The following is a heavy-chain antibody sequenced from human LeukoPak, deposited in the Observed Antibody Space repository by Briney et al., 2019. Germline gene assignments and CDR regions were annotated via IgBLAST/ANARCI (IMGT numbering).Heavy chain of an antibody. Sequence: ASVKVSCKASGGTFSSYAISWVRQAPGQGLEWMGRIIPILGIANYAQKFQGRVTITADKSTSTAYMELSSLRSEDTAVYYCARWGGYCSSTSCYSNWFDPWGQGTLVTVSS. J-gene: IGHJ5*02. CDR3: ARWGGYCSSTSCYSNWFDP. V-gene: IGHV1-69*04. CDR1: GGTFSSYA. D-gene: IGHD2-2*01. CDR2: IIPILGIA.